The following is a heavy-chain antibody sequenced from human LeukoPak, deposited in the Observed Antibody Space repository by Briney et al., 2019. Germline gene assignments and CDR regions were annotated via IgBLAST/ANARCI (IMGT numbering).Heavy chain of an antibody. J-gene: IGHJ4*02. CDR2: LSGSGGST. V-gene: IGHV3-23*01. CDR3: AKNAAGIVLMIYAPLDS. D-gene: IGHD2-8*01. CDR1: GFTFGMYA. Sequence: GGSLRLSCAAPGFTFGMYAMSWVRQAPGKGLEWVSTLSGSGGSTYYADSVKGRFTISGDESKNTLSLQMNSLRPEGTAVYYCAKNAAGIVLMIYAPLDSWGQGTLVTVPS.